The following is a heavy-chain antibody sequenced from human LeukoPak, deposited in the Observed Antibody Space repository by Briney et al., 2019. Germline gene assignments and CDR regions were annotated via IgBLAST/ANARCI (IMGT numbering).Heavy chain of an antibody. J-gene: IGHJ4*02. Sequence: ASVKVSCKASGFTFTSSAVQWVRQARGQRLEWIGWIVVGSGNTNYAQKFQERVTITRDMSTSTAYMELSSLRSEDTAVYYCTAVMRYGYDYDYWGQGTLVTASS. CDR3: TAVMRYGYDYDY. CDR1: GFTFTSSA. V-gene: IGHV1-58*01. CDR2: IVVGSGNT. D-gene: IGHD5-12*01.